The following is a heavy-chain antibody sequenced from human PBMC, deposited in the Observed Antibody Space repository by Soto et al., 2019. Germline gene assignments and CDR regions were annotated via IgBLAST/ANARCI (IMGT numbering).Heavy chain of an antibody. D-gene: IGHD6-6*01. CDR3: ARYGSSSGYFDY. V-gene: IGHV4-59*01. J-gene: IGHJ4*02. CDR2: IYHIGYSNHINYRGST. CDR1: GVSISTYY. Sequence: QVQLQESGPGLVEPSETLSLTCTVSGVSISTYYWSWIRQPPGKGPERIGYIYHIGYSNHINYRGSTNYNPSLKSRVSISVDMSKNELSLKLTSVTAADTAVYYCARYGSSSGYFDYWGQGTLVTVSS.